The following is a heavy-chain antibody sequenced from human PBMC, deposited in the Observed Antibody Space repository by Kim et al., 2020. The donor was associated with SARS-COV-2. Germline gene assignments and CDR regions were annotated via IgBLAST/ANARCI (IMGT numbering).Heavy chain of an antibody. D-gene: IGHD5-18*01. CDR1: GGSFSGYY. CDR2: INHSGST. J-gene: IGHJ2*01. Sequence: SETLSLTCAVYGGSFSGYYWSWIRQPPGKGLEWIGEINHSGSTNYNPSLKSRVTISVDTSKNQFSLKLSSVTAADTAVYYCARVVLVVRRAAMVSLRYFVLWGRGTLVAVSS. V-gene: IGHV4-34*01. CDR3: ARVVLVVRRAAMVSLRYFVL.